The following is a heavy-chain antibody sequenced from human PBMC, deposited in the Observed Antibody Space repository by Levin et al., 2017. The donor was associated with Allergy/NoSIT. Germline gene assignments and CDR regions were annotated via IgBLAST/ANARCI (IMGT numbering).Heavy chain of an antibody. J-gene: IGHJ3*02. V-gene: IGHV3-30*18. Sequence: GESLKISCAASGFTFSSYGMHWVRQAPGKGLEWVAVISYDGSNKYYADSVKGRFTISRDNSKNTLYLQMNSLRAEDTAVYYCAKGLIAVAGNEDDAFDIWGQGTMVTVSS. CDR2: ISYDGSNK. CDR1: GFTFSSYG. CDR3: AKGLIAVAGNEDDAFDI. D-gene: IGHD6-19*01.